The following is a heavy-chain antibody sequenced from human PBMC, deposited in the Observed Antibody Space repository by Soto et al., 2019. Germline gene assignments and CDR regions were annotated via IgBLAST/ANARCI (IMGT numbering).Heavy chain of an antibody. Sequence: QVRLVQSGAEMNKPGASVKVSCKASGYIFTDYYIHWIRQAPGQGLEWVGWINPNSGDTSYAQRFQGRVTMTRDTSISTAYLELPRLTSDDTAVYYCARPTYTTTWSEDYWGQGTLVTVSS. J-gene: IGHJ4*02. CDR3: ARPTYTTTWSEDY. D-gene: IGHD6-13*01. CDR1: GYIFTDYY. V-gene: IGHV1-2*02. CDR2: INPNSGDT.